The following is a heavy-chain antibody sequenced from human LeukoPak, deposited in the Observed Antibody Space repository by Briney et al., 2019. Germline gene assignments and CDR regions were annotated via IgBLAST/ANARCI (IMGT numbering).Heavy chain of an antibody. CDR2: IYYSGST. Sequence: SETLSLTCTVSGGSISSYYWSWIRQPPGKGLEWIGYIYYSGSTNYNPSLKSRVTISVDTSKNQFSLKLSSVTAADTAVYYCARYDLPTANVAHSYYFDYWGQGTLVTVSS. D-gene: IGHD2-2*01. V-gene: IGHV4-59*01. CDR3: ARYDLPTANVAHSYYFDY. CDR1: GGSISSYY. J-gene: IGHJ4*02.